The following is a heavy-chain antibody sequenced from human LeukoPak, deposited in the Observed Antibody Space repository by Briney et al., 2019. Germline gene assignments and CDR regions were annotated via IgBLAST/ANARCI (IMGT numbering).Heavy chain of an antibody. D-gene: IGHD6-6*01. V-gene: IGHV4-4*07. Sequence: SETLSLTCTVSGGSVSSYYWSWIRQPAGKGLEWIGRIYTSGSTNYNPSLKSRVTMSVDTSKNQFSLKLSSVTAADTAVYYCARVWDSSLGYYYYYMDVWGKGTTVTVSS. CDR1: GGSVSSYY. J-gene: IGHJ6*03. CDR2: IYTSGST. CDR3: ARVWDSSLGYYYYYMDV.